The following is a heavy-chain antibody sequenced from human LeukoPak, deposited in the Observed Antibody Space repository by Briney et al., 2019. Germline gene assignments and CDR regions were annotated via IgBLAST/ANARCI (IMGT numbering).Heavy chain of an antibody. D-gene: IGHD2-2*02. Sequence: SQTLSLTCAISGGSVSSNSTAWNWIRQSPSRGLEWLGRTYYRSKWYNDYAVSVKSRITINPDTSKNQFSLQLNSVTPEDTAVYYCARTNTHYPLYWFDPWGQGTLVTVSS. CDR3: ARTNTHYPLYWFDP. CDR1: GGSVSSNSTA. J-gene: IGHJ5*02. V-gene: IGHV6-1*01. CDR2: TYYRSKWYN.